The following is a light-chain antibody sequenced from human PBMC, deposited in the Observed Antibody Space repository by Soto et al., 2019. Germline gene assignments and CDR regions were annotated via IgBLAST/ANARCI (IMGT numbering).Light chain of an antibody. CDR1: SSDVGGYNY. CDR2: DVS. J-gene: IGLJ2*01. Sequence: QSVLTQPASVSGSPGQSITISCTGTSSDVGGYNYVSWYQQHPGKAPKLMIYDVSNRPSGVSNRFSGSKSGNTASLTISGLQAEDEADYYCSSSTSSSLDVVFGGGTKVTVL. V-gene: IGLV2-14*01. CDR3: SSSTSSSLDVV.